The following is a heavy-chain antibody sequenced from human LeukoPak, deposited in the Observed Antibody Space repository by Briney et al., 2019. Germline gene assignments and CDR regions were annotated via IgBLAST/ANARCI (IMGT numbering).Heavy chain of an antibody. CDR3: ASLARGELPFDY. J-gene: IGHJ4*02. Sequence: ASVKVSCKASGYTFTSYYMHWVQQAPGQGLEWMGIINPSGGSTSYAQKFQGRVTMTRDMSTSTVYMELSSLRSEDTAVYYCASLARGELPFDYWGQGTLVTVSS. D-gene: IGHD1-26*01. V-gene: IGHV1-46*01. CDR2: INPSGGST. CDR1: GYTFTSYY.